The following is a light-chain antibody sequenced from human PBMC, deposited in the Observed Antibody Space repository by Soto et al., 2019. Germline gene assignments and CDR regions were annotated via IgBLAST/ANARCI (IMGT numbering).Light chain of an antibody. CDR2: LGS. CDR1: QSLLHSNGYNF. J-gene: IGKJ2*01. V-gene: IGKV2-28*01. Sequence: DIVMTQSPLSLPVTPGEPASISCRSSQSLLHSNGYNFLDWYLQKPGQSPQLLIHLGSNRAAAVPDRFRGSGSGSDFTLKISRVEAEDVGVYYCMQALQTPPYTFGQGTKVEIK. CDR3: MQALQTPPYT.